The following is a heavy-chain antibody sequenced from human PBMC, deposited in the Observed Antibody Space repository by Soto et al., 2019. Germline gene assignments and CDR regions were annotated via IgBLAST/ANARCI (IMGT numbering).Heavy chain of an antibody. CDR3: ARGVDGSGSYYKFHFDY. CDR2: IYYSGST. Sequence: QVQLQESGPGLVKPSETLSLTCTVSGGSISSYYWSWIRQPPGKGLEWIGYIYYSGSTNYNPSLKSRVTISVDTSKHQFSLKLSSVTAADTAVYYCARGVDGSGSYYKFHFDYWGQGTLVTVSS. J-gene: IGHJ4*02. V-gene: IGHV4-59*01. D-gene: IGHD3-10*01. CDR1: GGSISSYY.